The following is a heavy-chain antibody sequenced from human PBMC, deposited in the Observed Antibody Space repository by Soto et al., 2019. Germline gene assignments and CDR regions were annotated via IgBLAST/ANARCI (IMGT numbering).Heavy chain of an antibody. Sequence: GGSLRLSCAASGFTFSSYGMHWVRQAPGKGLEWVAVIWYDGSNKYYADSVKGRFTISRDNSKNTLYLQMNSLRAEDTAVYYCANAVAGTDASDFDYWGQGTLVTVSS. CDR3: ANAVAGTDASDFDY. CDR2: IWYDGSNK. D-gene: IGHD6-19*01. V-gene: IGHV3-30*02. J-gene: IGHJ4*02. CDR1: GFTFSSYG.